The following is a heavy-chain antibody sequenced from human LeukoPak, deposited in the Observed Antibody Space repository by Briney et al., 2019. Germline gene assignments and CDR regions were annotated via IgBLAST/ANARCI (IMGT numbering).Heavy chain of an antibody. Sequence: ASVKVSCKASGYTFTSYYMHWVRQAPGQGLEWMGIINPSGGSTSYAQKFQGRVTMTRDTSTSTVYMELSSLRSEDTAVYYCASDYDYVWGSYRYIPTDYWGQGTLVTVSS. CDR2: INPSGGST. V-gene: IGHV1-46*01. CDR3: ASDYDYVWGSYRYIPTDY. J-gene: IGHJ4*02. D-gene: IGHD3-16*02. CDR1: GYTFTSYY.